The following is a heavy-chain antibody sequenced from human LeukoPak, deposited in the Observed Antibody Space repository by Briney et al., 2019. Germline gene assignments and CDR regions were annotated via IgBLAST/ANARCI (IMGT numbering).Heavy chain of an antibody. D-gene: IGHD2-21*02. V-gene: IGHV3-69-1*01. CDR1: GFTFSTYP. J-gene: IGHJ4*02. CDR3: ARDHDFAFDN. Sequence: GGSLRLSCAASGFTFSTYPMNWVRQAPGKGLEWISHVRDSGTTDYADSVKGRFTISRDNAKNSLYLQLSSLRAEDTAVYYCARDHDFAFDNWGQGTLVTVSS. CDR2: VRDSGTT.